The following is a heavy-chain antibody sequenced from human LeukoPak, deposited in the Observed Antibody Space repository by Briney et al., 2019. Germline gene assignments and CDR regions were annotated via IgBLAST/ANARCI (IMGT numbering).Heavy chain of an antibody. Sequence: SETLSLTCTVSGDSISSGGYYWSWIRQHPGKGLEWIGYIPHSGSTYYNPSLKSRATISVDTSKNQFSLRLSSVTAADTAVYYCARLAGATINFDYWGQGTLVTVSS. J-gene: IGHJ4*02. CDR2: IPHSGST. D-gene: IGHD2-15*01. CDR1: GDSISSGGYY. V-gene: IGHV4-31*03. CDR3: ARLAGATINFDY.